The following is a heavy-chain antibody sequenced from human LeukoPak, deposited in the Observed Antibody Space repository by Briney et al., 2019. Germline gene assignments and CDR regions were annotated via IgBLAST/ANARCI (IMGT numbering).Heavy chain of an antibody. D-gene: IGHD3-22*01. CDR1: GFTFSSYA. V-gene: IGHV3-23*01. Sequence: GGSLRLSCAACGFTFSSYAMSWVRQAPGKGLEWVSAISGSGGSTYYADSVKGRFTISRDNSKNTLYLQMNSLRAKDTAVYYCAKALNWSTMIVVSAFDIWGQGTMVTVSS. CDR2: ISGSGGST. CDR3: AKALNWSTMIVVSAFDI. J-gene: IGHJ3*02.